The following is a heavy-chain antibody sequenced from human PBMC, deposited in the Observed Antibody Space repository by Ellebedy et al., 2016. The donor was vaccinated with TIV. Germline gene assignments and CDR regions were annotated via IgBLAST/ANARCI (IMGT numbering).Heavy chain of an antibody. V-gene: IGHV3-66*01. J-gene: IGHJ6*02. CDR2: IYSGGST. D-gene: IGHD5-18*01. CDR1: GFAVRSNY. CDR3: ASLEDTAMSYGMDV. Sequence: GESLKISCAASGFAVRSNYMSWVRQAPGKGLEWVSVIYSGGSTYYADSVKGRFTISRDNSKNTLYLQMNSLRAEDTAVYYCASLEDTAMSYGMDVWGQGTTVTVSS.